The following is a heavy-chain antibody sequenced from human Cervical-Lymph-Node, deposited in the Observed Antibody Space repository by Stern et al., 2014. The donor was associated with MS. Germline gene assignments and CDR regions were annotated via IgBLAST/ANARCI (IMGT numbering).Heavy chain of an antibody. Sequence: QVQLVESGPGLVKPSQTLSLTCTVPGGSISSSGYYWSWIRQPADKGLEWIGRIHDSGSTYYNPSLKSRVTISMDPAQKQFSPKLTSVTAADTAVYYCATTRWDLFTWNWFDPWGQGTLVTVSS. J-gene: IGHJ5*02. CDR3: ATTRWDLFTWNWFDP. CDR1: GGSISSSGYY. CDR2: IHDSGST. V-gene: IGHV4-61*02. D-gene: IGHD1-26*01.